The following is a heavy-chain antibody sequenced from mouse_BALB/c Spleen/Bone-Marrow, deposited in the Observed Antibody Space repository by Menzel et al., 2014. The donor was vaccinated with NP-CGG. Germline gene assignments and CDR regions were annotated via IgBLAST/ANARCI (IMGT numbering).Heavy chain of an antibody. Sequence: EVMLVESGGDLVKPGGSLKLSCAASGFTFSSYGMSWVRQTPEKRLEWVATISGGGSYIYYADNVKGRFIISRDNAKNNLYLQVRSLRSEDTALYYCAREGYDYDWFADWGQGTLVTVSA. CDR1: GFTFSSYG. CDR3: AREGYDYDWFAD. J-gene: IGHJ3*01. CDR2: ISGGGSYI. V-gene: IGHV5-9-2*01. D-gene: IGHD2-4*01.